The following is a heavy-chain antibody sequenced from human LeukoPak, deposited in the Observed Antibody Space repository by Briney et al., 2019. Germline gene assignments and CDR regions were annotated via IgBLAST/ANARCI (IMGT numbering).Heavy chain of an antibody. D-gene: IGHD3-9*01. J-gene: IGHJ4*02. CDR3: ARDHATIGKYDY. Sequence: ASVKVSCKASGYTFTNYYMHWVRQAPGQGLEWMGTINPSGGITSYAQKFQGRVSMTRDTSTRTVYMELRNLRSEDTAVYYFARDHATIGKYDYWGQGSLVTVSS. CDR1: GYTFTNYY. CDR2: INPSGGIT. V-gene: IGHV1-46*01.